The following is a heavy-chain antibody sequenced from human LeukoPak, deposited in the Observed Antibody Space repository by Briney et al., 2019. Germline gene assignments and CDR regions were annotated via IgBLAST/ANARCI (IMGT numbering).Heavy chain of an antibody. D-gene: IGHD3-22*01. CDR1: GGSISSYY. V-gene: IGHV4-59*08. Sequence: SETLSLTCTVSGGSISSYYWSWIRQPPGKGLECIGYIYYSGSTNYNPSLKSRVTISVDTSKNQFSLKLSSVTAADTAVYYCARLRQGYYDSSGYYWGAYYYYYYMDVWGKGTTVTVSS. CDR3: ARLRQGYYDSSGYYWGAYYYYYYMDV. J-gene: IGHJ6*03. CDR2: IYYSGST.